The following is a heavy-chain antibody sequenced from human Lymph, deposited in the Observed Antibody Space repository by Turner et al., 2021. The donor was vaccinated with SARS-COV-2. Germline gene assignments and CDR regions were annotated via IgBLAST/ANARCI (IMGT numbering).Heavy chain of an antibody. CDR2: ISSSSSYI. V-gene: IGHV3-21*01. D-gene: IGHD4-17*01. Sequence: VQLVESGGGLVKPGGSLRISCAASGFTFSTYSMNWVRQAPGKELEWISSISSSSSYIYYADSVKGRFTISRDDAKNSLYLQMNSLRAEDTAVYYCARDIPTTADYFDYWGQGTLVTVSS. CDR1: GFTFSTYS. J-gene: IGHJ4*02. CDR3: ARDIPTTADYFDY.